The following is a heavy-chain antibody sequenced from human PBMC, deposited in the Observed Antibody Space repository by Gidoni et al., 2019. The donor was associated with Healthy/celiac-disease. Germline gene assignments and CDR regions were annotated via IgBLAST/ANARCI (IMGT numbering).Heavy chain of an antibody. D-gene: IGHD5-18*01. J-gene: IGHJ6*02. V-gene: IGHV1-8*01. CDR2: MNPNSGNT. CDR3: ARGRGYSDGSGGMDV. Sequence: QVQLVQSGAEVKKPGASATVSCKASGYTFTSYDINWVRQATGQGREWMGWMNPNSGNTGYTQKFQGRVTMTRNTSISTAYMELSSLRSEDTAVYYCARGRGYSDGSGGMDVWGQGTTVTVSS. CDR1: GYTFTSYD.